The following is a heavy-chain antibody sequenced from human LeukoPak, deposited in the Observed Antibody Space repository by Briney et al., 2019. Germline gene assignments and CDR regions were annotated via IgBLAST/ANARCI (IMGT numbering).Heavy chain of an antibody. V-gene: IGHV3-21*01. CDR2: ISPTSAYI. J-gene: IGHJ3*02. Sequence: PGGSLRLSCAATGFTLRGHSMNWVRQAPGKGLDWVSSISPTSAYIYYADSVKGRFTISRDNAKNSLYLQMNSLRAEDTAVYYCARDTLPAAATLEDAFDIWGQGTMVTVSS. CDR1: GFTLRGHS. D-gene: IGHD6-13*01. CDR3: ARDTLPAAATLEDAFDI.